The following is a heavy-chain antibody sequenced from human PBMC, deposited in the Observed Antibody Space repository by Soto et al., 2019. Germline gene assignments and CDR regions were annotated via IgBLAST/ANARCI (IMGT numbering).Heavy chain of an antibody. V-gene: IGHV3-30*18. J-gene: IGHJ4*02. CDR2: ISYDGSLN. CDR3: AKDQGLCSRDGYNPDY. Sequence: PGGSLRVCCAASGFTFGNYGMHWVRQAPGKGLDWVAVISYDGSLNFYGDSVKGRFTISRENSKNTLYLQMNSLRTADTAVYYCAKDQGLCSRDGYNPDYWGQGTLVTVSS. D-gene: IGHD5-12*01. CDR1: GFTFGNYG.